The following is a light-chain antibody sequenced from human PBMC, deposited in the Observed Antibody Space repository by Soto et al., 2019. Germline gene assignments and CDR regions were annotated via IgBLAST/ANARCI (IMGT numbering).Light chain of an antibody. CDR1: SCVVGSYNL. J-gene: IGLJ2*01. Sequence: QSALTQPASVSGSPGQSITISCTGTSCVVGSYNLVSWYQQHPGKAPKLIIYEGSKRPSGVSNRFSGAKSGNTASLTISGLQAEDEADYYCCSYAGNNTVFGGGTKLTVL. V-gene: IGLV2-23*01. CDR3: CSYAGNNTV. CDR2: EGS.